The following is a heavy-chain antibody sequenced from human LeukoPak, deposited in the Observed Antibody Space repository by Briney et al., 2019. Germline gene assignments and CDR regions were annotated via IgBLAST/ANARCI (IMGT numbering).Heavy chain of an antibody. Sequence: SETLSLTCTVSGGSISNCYYSWIWQPPAKGLEWVGYIYYTGSGSYYPSLKSRGTMSIGTSKKQFSLKLTSGTAGDTAVYYCARGFTIFGVVTAFDYWGERTLVTVSS. CDR2: IYYTGSG. J-gene: IGHJ4*02. CDR3: ARGFTIFGVVTAFDY. V-gene: IGHV4-59*08. D-gene: IGHD3-3*01. CDR1: GGSISNCY.